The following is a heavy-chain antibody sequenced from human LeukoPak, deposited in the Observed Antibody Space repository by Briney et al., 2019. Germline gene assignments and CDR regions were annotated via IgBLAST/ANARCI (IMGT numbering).Heavy chain of an antibody. D-gene: IGHD3-10*01. CDR2: INPIRGDT. Sequence: ASVKVFCKASGYTFTGYYMHWVRQAPGQGLEWMGWINPIRGDTNYAQKFQGRVTMTRDTSISTAYMELRSLRSDDTAVYYCARMGPGLLWFGELLSNWFDPWGQGTLVTVFS. CDR1: GYTFTGYY. J-gene: IGHJ5*02. CDR3: ARMGPGLLWFGELLSNWFDP. V-gene: IGHV1-2*02.